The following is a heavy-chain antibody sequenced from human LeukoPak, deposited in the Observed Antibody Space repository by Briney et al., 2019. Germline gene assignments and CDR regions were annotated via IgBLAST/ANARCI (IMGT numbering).Heavy chain of an antibody. CDR2: MYYSGTT. CDR3: ARGGPPRPFDY. V-gene: IGHV4-59*11. Sequence: SETLSLTCTVSGGSMSSQYWSWIRQPPGKGLEWIGYMYYSGTTNYNPSPKSRVTISVDTSKNQLSLMLNSVTAADTAVYYCARGGPPRPFDYWGQGTLVTVSS. J-gene: IGHJ4*02. CDR1: GGSMSSQY. D-gene: IGHD6-25*01.